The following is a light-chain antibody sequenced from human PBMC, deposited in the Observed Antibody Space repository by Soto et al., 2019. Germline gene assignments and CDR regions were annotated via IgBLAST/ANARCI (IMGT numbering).Light chain of an antibody. J-gene: IGLJ1*01. CDR3: CSYAGSYSYV. CDR1: SSDVGGYNY. Sequence: QAALTQAGSVSGSPGQSVAISCTGTSSDVGGYNYVSWYQQHPGKAPKLMIYDVTKRPSGVPDRFSASKSGNTASLTISGLQADDEADYYCCSYAGSYSYVFGTGTKVTV. V-gene: IGLV2-11*01. CDR2: DVT.